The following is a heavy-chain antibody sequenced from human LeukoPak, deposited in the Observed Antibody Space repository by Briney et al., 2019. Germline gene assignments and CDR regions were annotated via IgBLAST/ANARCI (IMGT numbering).Heavy chain of an antibody. V-gene: IGHV3-33*01. CDR1: GFTFSSYG. Sequence: PGGSLRLSCAASGFTFSSYGMHWVRRATGKGLEWGAVIRYDGSNKYYADSVKGRFTISRDNSKNTLYLQMNSLRAEDTAVYYCARDYYDSSGYYFDAFDIWGQGTMVTVSS. J-gene: IGHJ3*02. CDR2: IRYDGSNK. D-gene: IGHD3-22*01. CDR3: ARDYYDSSGYYFDAFDI.